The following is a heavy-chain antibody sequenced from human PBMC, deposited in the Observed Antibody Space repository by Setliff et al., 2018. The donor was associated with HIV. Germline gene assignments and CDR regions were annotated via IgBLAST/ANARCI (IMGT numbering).Heavy chain of an antibody. CDR2: IIPTFGTS. Sequence: ASVKVSCKTSRGTFSSFALSWVRQAPGQGLEWMGGIIPTFGTSNYAQKFQGRFTITADESMTTAYMELSGLKYEDTAVYYCARDGLLVAGIRFDYWGQGTLVTVSS. J-gene: IGHJ4*02. CDR3: ARDGLLVAGIRFDY. D-gene: IGHD6-19*01. V-gene: IGHV1-69*13. CDR1: RGTFSSFA.